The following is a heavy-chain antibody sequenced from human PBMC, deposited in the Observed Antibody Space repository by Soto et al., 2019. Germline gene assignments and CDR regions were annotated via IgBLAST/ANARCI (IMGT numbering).Heavy chain of an antibody. V-gene: IGHV1-46*03. Sequence: GASVKVSCKACGYTFTGYDMHWVRQAPGQGLEWMGWINPSGGSTSYAQKFQGRVTMTRDTSTSTVYMELSSLRSEDTAVYYCARTMVGANYYYYGMDVWGQGTTVTVSS. D-gene: IGHD1-26*01. J-gene: IGHJ6*02. CDR2: INPSGGST. CDR3: ARTMVGANYYYYGMDV. CDR1: GYTFTGYD.